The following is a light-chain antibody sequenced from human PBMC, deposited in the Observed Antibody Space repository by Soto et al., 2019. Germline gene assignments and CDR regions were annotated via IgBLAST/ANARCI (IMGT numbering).Light chain of an antibody. Sequence: DVVMTQSPLSLPVTLGQSASISCRSSQSLVHSDGNTYLTWFQQRPGQSPRRLIYKVSNRDSGVPDRFSGSGSGTDFTLKISRVEAEDVGVYYCMQGTHWPRTFGQGTKVEIK. CDR3: MQGTHWPRT. J-gene: IGKJ1*01. V-gene: IGKV2-30*02. CDR2: KVS. CDR1: QSLVHSDGNTY.